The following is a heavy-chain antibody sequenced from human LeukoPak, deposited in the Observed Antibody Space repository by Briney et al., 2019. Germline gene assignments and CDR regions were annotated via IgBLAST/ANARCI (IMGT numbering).Heavy chain of an antibody. CDR2: INPNSGGT. CDR1: GYTFTGYY. V-gene: IGHV1-2*06. CDR3: ARAAAQATTHYYMDV. J-gene: IGHJ6*03. D-gene: IGHD6-13*01. Sequence: ASVKVSCKASGYTFTGYYMHWVRQAPGQGLEWMGRINPNSGGTNYAQKFQGRVTMTRDTSINTAYMELSRLRSDDTAVYYCARAAAQATTHYYMDVWGKGTTVTVSS.